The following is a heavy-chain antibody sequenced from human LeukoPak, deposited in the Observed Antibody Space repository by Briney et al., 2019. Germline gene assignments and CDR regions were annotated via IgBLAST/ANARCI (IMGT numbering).Heavy chain of an antibody. CDR2: IYYSGST. CDR3: ARASAPYSSSWSP. CDR1: GGSISSYY. J-gene: IGHJ5*02. V-gene: IGHV4-59*01. D-gene: IGHD6-13*01. Sequence: SETLSLTCTVSGGSISSYYWSWIRQPPGKGLEWIGYIYYSGSTNYNPSLKSRVTISVDTSKNQFSLKLSSVTAADTAVYYCARASAPYSSSWSPWGQGTLVTDSS.